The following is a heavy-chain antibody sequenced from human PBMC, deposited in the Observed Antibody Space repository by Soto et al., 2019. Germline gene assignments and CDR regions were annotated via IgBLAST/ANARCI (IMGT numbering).Heavy chain of an antibody. Sequence: GGSLRLSCAASGFTFSSYGMHWVRQAPGKGLEWVAVIWYDGSNKYYADSVKGRFTISRGNSKNTLYLQMNSLRAEDTAVYYCERDQNYYDSSGYVYFDYWGQGTLVTVSS. D-gene: IGHD3-22*01. J-gene: IGHJ4*02. CDR3: ERDQNYYDSSGYVYFDY. CDR2: IWYDGSNK. CDR1: GFTFSSYG. V-gene: IGHV3-33*01.